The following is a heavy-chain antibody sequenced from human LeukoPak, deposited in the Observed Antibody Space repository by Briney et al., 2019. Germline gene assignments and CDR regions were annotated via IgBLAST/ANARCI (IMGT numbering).Heavy chain of an antibody. Sequence: SETLSLTCAVYGGSFSGYYWTWIRQPPGKGLEWIGEIHHSGGTNYNPSLTSRVTISVDTSKNQFSLKVSSVTAADTAVYYCARVDGGNPDCWGQGTLVTVSS. V-gene: IGHV4-34*01. J-gene: IGHJ4*02. D-gene: IGHD4-23*01. CDR1: GGSFSGYY. CDR3: ARVDGGNPDC. CDR2: IHHSGGT.